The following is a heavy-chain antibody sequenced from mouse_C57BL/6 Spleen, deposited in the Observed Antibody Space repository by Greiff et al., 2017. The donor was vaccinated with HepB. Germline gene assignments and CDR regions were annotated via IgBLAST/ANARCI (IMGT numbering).Heavy chain of an antibody. CDR3: ARETFSY. CDR2: ISDGGSYT. CDR1: GFTFSSYA. V-gene: IGHV5-4*01. J-gene: IGHJ3*01. Sequence: EVKLMESGGGLVKPGGSLKLSCAASGFTFSSYAMSWVRQTPEKRLEWVATISDGGSYTYYPDNVKGRFTISRDNAKNNLYLQMSHLKSEDTAMYYCARETFSYWGQGTLVTVSA.